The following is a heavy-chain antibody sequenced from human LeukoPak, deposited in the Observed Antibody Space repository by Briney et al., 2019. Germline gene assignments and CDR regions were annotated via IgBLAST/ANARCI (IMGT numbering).Heavy chain of an antibody. CDR3: ASHRLYCSSTSCYRGAFDI. D-gene: IGHD2-2*01. CDR2: INHSGST. J-gene: IGHJ3*02. CDR1: GGSFSGYY. V-gene: IGHV4-34*01. Sequence: SETLSLTCAVYGGSFSGYYWSWIRQPPGKGLEWIGEINHSGSTNYNPSPKSRVTISVDTSKNQFSLKLSSVTAADTAVYYCASHRLYCSSTSCYRGAFDIWGQGTMVTVSS.